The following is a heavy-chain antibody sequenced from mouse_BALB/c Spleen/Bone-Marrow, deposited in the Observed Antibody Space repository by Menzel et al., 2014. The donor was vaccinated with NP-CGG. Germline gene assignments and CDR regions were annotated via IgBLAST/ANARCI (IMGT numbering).Heavy chain of an antibody. Sequence: EVQRVESGGGLVQPGGSRKLSCAASGFTFSSFGMHWGRQAPEKGLEWVAYISSGSSTIYYADTVKGRFTISRDNPKNTLFLQMTSLRSEDTAMYYCARYYRYDYAMDYWGQGTSVTVSS. J-gene: IGHJ4*01. V-gene: IGHV5-17*02. CDR2: ISSGSSTI. D-gene: IGHD2-14*01. CDR1: GFTFSSFG. CDR3: ARYYRYDYAMDY.